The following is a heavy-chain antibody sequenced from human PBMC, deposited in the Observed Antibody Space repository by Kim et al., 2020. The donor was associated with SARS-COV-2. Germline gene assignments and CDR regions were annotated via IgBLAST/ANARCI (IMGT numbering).Heavy chain of an antibody. V-gene: IGHV3-23*01. J-gene: IGHJ4*02. CDR3: ARGRYYNEH. D-gene: IGHD3-10*01. CDR2: IKGSGETT. CDR1: GFTFGIYG. Sequence: GGSLRLSCAVSGFTFGIYGMSWVRQAPGKGLEWVSSIKGSGETTDYADSVKGRFTIYRDNSKNMVYLQMNSLRVDDTAVYYCARGRYYNEHWGQGTLVTVSS.